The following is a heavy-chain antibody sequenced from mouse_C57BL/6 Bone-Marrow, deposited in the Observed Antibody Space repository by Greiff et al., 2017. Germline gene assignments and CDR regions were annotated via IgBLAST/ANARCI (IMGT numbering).Heavy chain of an antibody. J-gene: IGHJ2*01. V-gene: IGHV5-6*01. CDR2: ISSGGSYT. D-gene: IGHD2-14*01. CDR1: GFTFSSYG. CDR3: ARHRDRFDY. Sequence: EVKVVESGGDLVKPGGSLKLSCAASGFTFSSYGMSWVRQTPDKRLEWVATISSGGSYTYYPDSVKGRFTISRDNAKNTLYLQMSSPKSEDTAMYYWARHRDRFDYWGQGTTLTVSS.